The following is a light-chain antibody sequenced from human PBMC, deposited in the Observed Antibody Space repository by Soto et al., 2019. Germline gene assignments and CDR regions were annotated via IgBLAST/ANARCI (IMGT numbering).Light chain of an antibody. CDR2: GAS. V-gene: IGKV3-20*01. CDR1: QSVSSSY. J-gene: IGKJ1*01. CDR3: QQYGSSRT. Sequence: EVVMTQSPATLSVSPGERATLSCRASQSVSSSYLAWYQQKPGQAPRLLIYGASSRATGIPDRFSGSGSGTDFTLTISRLEPEDFAVYYCQQYGSSRTFGQGPKVEIK.